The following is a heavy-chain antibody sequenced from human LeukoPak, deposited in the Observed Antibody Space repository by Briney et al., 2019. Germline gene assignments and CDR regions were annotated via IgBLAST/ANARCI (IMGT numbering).Heavy chain of an antibody. CDR2: IRYDGSNK. CDR1: GFTFRTYA. J-gene: IGHJ4*02. V-gene: IGHV3-30*02. Sequence: PGGSLRLSCAATGFTFRTYAMSWVRQAPGKGLEWVAFIRYDGSNKYYADSVKGRFTISRDNSKNTLYLQMNSLRAEDTAVYYCAKVVYGSGSYYFDYWGQGTLVTVSS. D-gene: IGHD3-10*01. CDR3: AKVVYGSGSYYFDY.